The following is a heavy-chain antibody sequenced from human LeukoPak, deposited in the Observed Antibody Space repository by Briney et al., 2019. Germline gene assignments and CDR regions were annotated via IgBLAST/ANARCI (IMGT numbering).Heavy chain of an antibody. V-gene: IGHV3-21*01. Sequence: PGGSLRLSCAASGFTFSSYTMNWVRQAPGKGLEWVSSISGTSTHIYYADSVKGRFTISRDYAKNSLYLQMNSLRADDTAVYYCARYLRGYDYVVPDYWGQGTLVTVSS. D-gene: IGHD5-12*01. CDR3: ARYLRGYDYVVPDY. J-gene: IGHJ4*02. CDR2: ISGTSTHI. CDR1: GFTFSSYT.